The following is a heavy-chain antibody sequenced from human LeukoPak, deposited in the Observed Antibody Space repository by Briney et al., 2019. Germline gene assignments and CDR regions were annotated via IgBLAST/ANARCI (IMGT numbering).Heavy chain of an antibody. Sequence: SQTLSLTCTVSGGSISSGGYYWSWIRQHPGKGLEWIGYIYYSGSTYYRPSLKGRVSISVDSSKNQFSLKLSSVTAADTAVYYCARGSVDGLYYYDSSGYKTNNWFDPWGQGTLVTVSS. D-gene: IGHD3-22*01. CDR2: IYYSGST. CDR3: ARGSVDGLYYYDSSGYKTNNWFDP. CDR1: GGSISSGGYY. V-gene: IGHV4-31*03. J-gene: IGHJ5*02.